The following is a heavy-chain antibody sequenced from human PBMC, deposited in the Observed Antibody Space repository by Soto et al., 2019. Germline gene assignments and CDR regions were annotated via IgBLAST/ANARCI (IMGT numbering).Heavy chain of an antibody. CDR2: IKSKTDGGTT. J-gene: IGHJ6*02. CDR3: TTDLRYSSSWYYYYYGMDV. Sequence: GGSLRLSCAASGFTFSNAWMNWVRQAPGKGLEWVGRIKSKTDGGTTDYVAPVKGRFTISRDDSKNTLYLQMNSLKTEDTAVYYCTTDLRYSSSWYYYYYGMDVWGQGTTVTVSS. V-gene: IGHV3-15*07. D-gene: IGHD6-13*01. CDR1: GFTFSNAW.